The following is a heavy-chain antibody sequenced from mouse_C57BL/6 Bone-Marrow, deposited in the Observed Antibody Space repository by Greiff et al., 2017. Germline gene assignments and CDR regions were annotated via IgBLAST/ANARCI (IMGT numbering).Heavy chain of an antibody. CDR3: SRDQGSLWYFDV. CDR2: INYDGSST. D-gene: IGHD1-1*01. J-gene: IGHJ1*03. CDR1: GFTFSDYY. V-gene: IGHV5-16*01. Sequence: EVKLVESEGGLVQPGSSMKLSCTASGFTFSDYYMAWVRQVPEKGLEWVANINYDGSSTYYLDSLKSRFIISRDNAKNILYLQMNSLKYKDTTTYYCSRDQGSLWYFDVWGTGTTVTVSS.